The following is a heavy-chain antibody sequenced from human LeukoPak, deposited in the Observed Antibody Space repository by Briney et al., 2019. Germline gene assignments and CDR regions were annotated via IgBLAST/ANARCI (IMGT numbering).Heavy chain of an antibody. V-gene: IGHV3-30*01. CDR1: GFTFSTYA. D-gene: IGHD3-10*01. CDR2: ISYDGSNK. CDR3: ARDGISRGSGTYYNA. Sequence: GRSLRLSCAASGFTFSTYAMHWVRQAPGKGLEWVTLISYDGSNKYYADSVKGRFTVSRDKSKNTLYLQMNSLRAEDTAVYYCARDGISRGSGTYYNAWGEGTLVTVSS. J-gene: IGHJ5*02.